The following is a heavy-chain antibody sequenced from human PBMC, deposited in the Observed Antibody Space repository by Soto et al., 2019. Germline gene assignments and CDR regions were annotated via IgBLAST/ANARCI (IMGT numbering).Heavy chain of an antibody. J-gene: IGHJ4*02. V-gene: IGHV4-30-4*02. D-gene: IGHD3-22*01. CDR2: IYYSGST. Sequence: SETLSLTCTVSGGSISSGDYYWSWIRQPPGKGLEWIGYIYYSGSTYYNPSLKSRVTISVDTSKNQFSLKLSSVTAADTAVYYCASSYYYDSSGYYDFDYWGQGTLVTVSS. CDR1: GGSISSGDYY. CDR3: ASSYYYDSSGYYDFDY.